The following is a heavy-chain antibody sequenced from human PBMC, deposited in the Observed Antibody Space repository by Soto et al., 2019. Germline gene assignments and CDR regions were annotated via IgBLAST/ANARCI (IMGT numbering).Heavy chain of an antibody. CDR1: GFTFSSYA. CDR3: ARDTYGSGSPGGVLSYYGMDV. Sequence: PGGSLRLSCAASGFTFSSYAMSWVRQAPGKGLEWVSAISGSGGSTYYADSVKGRFTISRDNSKNTLYLQMNSLRAEDTAVYYCARDTYGSGSPGGVLSYYGMDVWGQGTTVTVSS. D-gene: IGHD3-10*01. J-gene: IGHJ6*02. CDR2: ISGSGGST. V-gene: IGHV3-23*01.